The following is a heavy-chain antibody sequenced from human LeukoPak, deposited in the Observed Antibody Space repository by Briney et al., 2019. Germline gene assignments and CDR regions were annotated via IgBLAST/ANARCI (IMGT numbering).Heavy chain of an antibody. V-gene: IGHV1-18*01. CDR2: ISAYNGNT. D-gene: IGHD6-19*01. Sequence: ASVKVSCKASGYTFTSYGISWVRQAPGQGLEWMGWISAYNGNTNYAQKLQGRVTMTTDTSTSTAYMELRSLRSDDTAVYYCARRLSSSGWGDWYFDLWGRGTLVTVSS. CDR1: GYTFTSYG. J-gene: IGHJ2*01. CDR3: ARRLSSSGWGDWYFDL.